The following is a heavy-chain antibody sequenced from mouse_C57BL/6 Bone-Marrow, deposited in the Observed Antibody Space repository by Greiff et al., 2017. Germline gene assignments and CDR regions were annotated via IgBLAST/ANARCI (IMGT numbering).Heavy chain of an antibody. Sequence: VQLQQSGAELVKPGASVKISCKASGYTFTDHYLNWVKQRPGQGLEWIGKIGPGSGSTYYNEQSKGKATLTADKSPNTPYMQCSSLTSEDSAVYFGARWGDGDPLLYFDVWGTGTTVTVSS. CDR3: ARWGDGDPLLYFDV. D-gene: IGHD2-13*01. V-gene: IGHV1-77*01. CDR1: GYTFTDHY. CDR2: IGPGSGST. J-gene: IGHJ1*03.